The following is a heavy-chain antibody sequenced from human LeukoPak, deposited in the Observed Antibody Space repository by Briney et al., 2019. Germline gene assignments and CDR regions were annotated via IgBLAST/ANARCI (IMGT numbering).Heavy chain of an antibody. V-gene: IGHV3-74*03. CDR1: GFTFSRYW. CDR3: ARSSPDYVWGSYRSTFDY. D-gene: IGHD3-16*02. J-gene: IGHJ4*02. CDR2: ISPDGSTT. Sequence: GGSLRLSCAASGFTFSRYWTHWVRQAPGKGLMWVSRISPDGSTTLYADSVKGRFTISRDNAKNTLYLQMNSLGAEDTAVYYCARSSPDYVWGSYRSTFDYWGQGSLVTVSS.